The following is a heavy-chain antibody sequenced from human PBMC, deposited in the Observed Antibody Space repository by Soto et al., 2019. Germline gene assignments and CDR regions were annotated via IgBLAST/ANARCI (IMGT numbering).Heavy chain of an antibody. J-gene: IGHJ6*02. Sequence: QVQLVESGGGVVQPGRSLRLSCAASGFTFSSYGMHWVRQAPGKGLEWVAVIWYDGSNKYYADSVKGRFTISRDNSKNTLYLQMNSRRAEDTAVYYCARDEAARPGWWSEGAGLKLDYGMDVWGQGTTVTVSS. CDR2: IWYDGSNK. CDR1: GFTFSSYG. CDR3: ARDEAARPGWWSEGAGLKLDYGMDV. V-gene: IGHV3-33*01. D-gene: IGHD6-6*01.